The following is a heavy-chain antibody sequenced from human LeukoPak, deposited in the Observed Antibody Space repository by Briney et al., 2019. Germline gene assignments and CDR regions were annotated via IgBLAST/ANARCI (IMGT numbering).Heavy chain of an antibody. D-gene: IGHD6-13*01. V-gene: IGHV4-34*01. CDR3: ARGQSSSWFDY. CDR2: INHSGST. Sequence: SETLSLICAVYGGSFSGYYWSWIRQPPGKGLEWIGEINHSGSTNYNPSLKSRVTISVDTSKNQFSLKLSSVTAADTAVYYCARGQSSSWFDYWGQGTLVTVSS. CDR1: GGSFSGYY. J-gene: IGHJ4*02.